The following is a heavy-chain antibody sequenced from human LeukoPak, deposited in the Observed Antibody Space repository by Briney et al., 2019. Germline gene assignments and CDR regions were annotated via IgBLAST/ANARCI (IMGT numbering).Heavy chain of an antibody. CDR2: ISSSGRTI. CDR1: GFSFSDHY. CDR3: ARGLSAYCAGDCYPYFDY. Sequence: PGGSLRLSCAASGFSFSDHYMSWIRQAPGKGLEWISYISSSGRTIYYADSVKGRFTISRDNAKNSLYLQMNSLRAEDTAVYYCARGLSAYCAGDCYPYFDYWGHGTLVTVSS. V-gene: IGHV3-11*04. J-gene: IGHJ4*01. D-gene: IGHD2-21*02.